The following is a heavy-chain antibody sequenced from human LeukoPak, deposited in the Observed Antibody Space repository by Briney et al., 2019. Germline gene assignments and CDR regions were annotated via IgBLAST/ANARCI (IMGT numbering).Heavy chain of an antibody. CDR1: GFTFSSYS. CDR2: ISGSSRVI. Sequence: PGGPLRLSCAASGFTFSSYSMNWVRQAPGKGLEWISYISGSSRVIYYADSVKGRFTISRDNAKNSLYLQVNSLRDEDTAVYYCARDMDTSGYTFDYWGQGTLVTVSS. D-gene: IGHD3-22*01. V-gene: IGHV3-48*02. J-gene: IGHJ4*02. CDR3: ARDMDTSGYTFDY.